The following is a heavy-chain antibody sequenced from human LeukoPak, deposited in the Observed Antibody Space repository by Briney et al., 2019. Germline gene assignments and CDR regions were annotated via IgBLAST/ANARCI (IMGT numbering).Heavy chain of an antibody. V-gene: IGHV1-2*06. CDR3: ARASSGWYGFEY. J-gene: IGHJ4*02. CDR1: GYTFTGYY. CDR2: INPNSGGT. Sequence: GASVKVSCKASGYTFTGYYMHWVRQAPGQGLEWMGRINPNSGGTNYAQKFQGRVTMTRDTSISTAYMELSRLRSDDTAVYYCARASSGWYGFEYWGQGTLVTVSS. D-gene: IGHD6-19*01.